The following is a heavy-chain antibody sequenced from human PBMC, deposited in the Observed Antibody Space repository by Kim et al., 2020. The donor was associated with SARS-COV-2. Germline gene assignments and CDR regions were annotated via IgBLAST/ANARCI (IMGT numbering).Heavy chain of an antibody. D-gene: IGHD3-9*01. Sequence: PVKGRFIISRDESKNTLYLQMNSLKTEDTALYYCTTMLAVGLRYTDGFDCWGQGTLVTVSS. CDR3: TTMLAVGLRYTDGFDC. J-gene: IGHJ4*02. V-gene: IGHV3-15*01.